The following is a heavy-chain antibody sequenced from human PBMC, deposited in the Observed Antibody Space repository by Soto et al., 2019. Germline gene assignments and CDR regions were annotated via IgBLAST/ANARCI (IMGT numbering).Heavy chain of an antibody. D-gene: IGHD4-17*01. V-gene: IGHV5-51*01. CDR2: IYPGDSDT. CDR1: GYSFISYW. Sequence: PGESLKNSCKGSGYSFISYWIGWVRQITGKGLEWMGIIYPGDSDTRYSPSFQGQVTISADKSISTAYLQWSSLKASDTAMYYYARHYGDYGMDYYYYYMDVWGKGTTVTVSS. J-gene: IGHJ6*03. CDR3: ARHYGDYGMDYYYYYMDV.